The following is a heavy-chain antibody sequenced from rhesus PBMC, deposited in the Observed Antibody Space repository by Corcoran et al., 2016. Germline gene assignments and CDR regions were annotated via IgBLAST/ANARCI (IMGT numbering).Heavy chain of an antibody. V-gene: IGHV3-59*01. CDR2: ISNGGGST. CDR3: ARDHQSSGWSLYYGLES. CDR1: GFTFSDYN. Sequence: EVQLVESGGDLAKPGGSLRLSCAASGFTFSDYNMHWVRQASGKGLEWVSRISNGGGSTGYADDVKGRFTISRENAKNTRYLQRESMRAEDTAVYDWARDHQSSGWSLYYGLESWGQGVVVTVSS. D-gene: IGHD6S26*01. J-gene: IGHJ6*01.